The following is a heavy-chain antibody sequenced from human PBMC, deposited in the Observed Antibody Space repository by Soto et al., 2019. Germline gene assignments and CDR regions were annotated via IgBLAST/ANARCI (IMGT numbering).Heavy chain of an antibody. V-gene: IGHV1-69*13. CDR2: IIPIFGTA. Sequence: SVKVSCKASGGTFSSYAISWVRQAPGQGLEWMGGIIPIFGTANYAQKFQGRVTITADESTSTAYMELSSLRSEDTAVYYCALFPEKLLAFDIWGQGTMVTVSS. D-gene: IGHD1-26*01. CDR1: GGTFSSYA. CDR3: ALFPEKLLAFDI. J-gene: IGHJ3*02.